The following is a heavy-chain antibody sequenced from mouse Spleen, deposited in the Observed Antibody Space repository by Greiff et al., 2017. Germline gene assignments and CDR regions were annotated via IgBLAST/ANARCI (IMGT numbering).Heavy chain of an antibody. Sequence: EVQLQQSGTVLARPGASVKMSCKTSGYTFTSYWMHWVKQRPGQGLEWIGAIYPGNSDTSYNQKFKGKAKLTAVTSASTAYMELSSLTNEDSAVYYCTSHYYGSSYEVAYWGQGTLVTVSA. CDR3: TSHYYGSSYEVAY. J-gene: IGHJ3*01. V-gene: IGHV1-5*01. D-gene: IGHD1-1*01. CDR1: GYTFTSYW. CDR2: IYPGNSDT.